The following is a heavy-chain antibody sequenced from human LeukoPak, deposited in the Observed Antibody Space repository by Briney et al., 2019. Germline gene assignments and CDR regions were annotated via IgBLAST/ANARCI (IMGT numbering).Heavy chain of an antibody. CDR2: ISGSGGST. D-gene: IGHD2-2*02. CDR3: AKGGVPAAIDYYYMDV. V-gene: IGHV3-23*01. J-gene: IGHJ6*03. CDR1: GFTFSSYA. Sequence: PGGSLRLSCAASGFTFSSYAMSWVRQAPGKGLEWVSAISGSGGSTYYADSVKGRFTISRDNSKNTLYLKMNSLRAEDTAVYYCAKGGVPAAIDYYYMDVWGKGTTVTVSS.